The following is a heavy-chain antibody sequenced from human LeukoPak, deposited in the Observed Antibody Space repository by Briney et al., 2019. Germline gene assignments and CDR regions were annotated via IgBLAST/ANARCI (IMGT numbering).Heavy chain of an antibody. CDR2: IIPILNIT. Sequence: SVKVSCKASGYTFTGYYMHWVRQAPGQGLEWMGRIIPILNITHYAQKFQGRVTIAADKSTSTAYMELSSLRSEDTAVYYCARDDDRAREIDYWGQGTLVTVSS. CDR3: ARDDDRAREIDY. V-gene: IGHV1-69*04. D-gene: IGHD3-22*01. CDR1: GYTFTGYY. J-gene: IGHJ4*02.